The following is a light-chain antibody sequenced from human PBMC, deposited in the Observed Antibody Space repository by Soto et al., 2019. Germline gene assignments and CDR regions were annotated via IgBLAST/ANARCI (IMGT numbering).Light chain of an antibody. CDR2: RTN. Sequence: QAVVTQAPSLTVSPGGTVTLTCASSTGAVTSDYYPNWFQQKPGQAPRALICRTNNRHSWTPARCSGSLLGGEAALTLSGAQPEDEADYYCLLFCGGVWVFGGGTKVTVL. CDR1: TGAVTSDYY. V-gene: IGLV7-43*01. CDR3: LLFCGGVWV. J-gene: IGLJ3*02.